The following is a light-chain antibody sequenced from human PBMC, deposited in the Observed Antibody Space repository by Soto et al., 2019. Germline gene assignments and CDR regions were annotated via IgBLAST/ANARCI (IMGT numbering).Light chain of an antibody. CDR3: AAWDDRLDVYV. CDR2: STS. J-gene: IGLJ1*01. CDR1: SSNIGSNT. V-gene: IGLV1-44*01. Sequence: LAQPPSASGTPGQIVAISCSGSSSNIGSNTVTWYQQLPGTAPKLLIYSTSQRSSGVPGRFSGSKSGASASLSISGLQSEDEADYYCAAWDDRLDVYVFGTGTKGTVL.